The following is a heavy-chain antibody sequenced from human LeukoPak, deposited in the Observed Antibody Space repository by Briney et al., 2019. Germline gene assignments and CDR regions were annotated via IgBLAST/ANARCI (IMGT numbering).Heavy chain of an antibody. CDR2: INWNGGST. CDR1: GFTFDDYG. V-gene: IGHV3-20*04. Sequence: GGSLRLSCAASGFTFDDYGMSWVRQAPGKGLEWVSGINWNGGSTGYADSVKGRFIISRDNAKNSPYLQMNTLRAEDTALYYCARDSGYSSSWYDAFDFWGHGTMVTVSS. CDR3: ARDSGYSSSWYDAFDF. J-gene: IGHJ3*01. D-gene: IGHD6-13*01.